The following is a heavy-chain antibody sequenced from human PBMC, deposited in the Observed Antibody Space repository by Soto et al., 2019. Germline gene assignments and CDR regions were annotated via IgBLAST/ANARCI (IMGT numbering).Heavy chain of an antibody. CDR2: ISGSGGST. CDR1: GFTFSSYA. J-gene: IGHJ6*03. D-gene: IGHD2-2*01. V-gene: IGHV3-23*01. Sequence: EVQLLESGGGLVQPGGSLRLSCAASGFTFSSYAMNWVRQAPGKGLEWVSAISGSGGSTYYEDSVKGRFTISRDNSKNTLYLQMNSLRAEDTAVYYCAKEVYCSSTSCYYYMDVWGKGTTVTVSS. CDR3: AKEVYCSSTSCYYYMDV.